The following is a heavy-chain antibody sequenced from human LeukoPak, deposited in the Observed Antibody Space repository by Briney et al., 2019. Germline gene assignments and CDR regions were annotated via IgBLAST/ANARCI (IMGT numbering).Heavy chain of an antibody. CDR3: ARSVATAAAGIDAFDI. J-gene: IGHJ3*02. Sequence: GGSLRLSCAASGFTFSSYWMSWVRQAPGKGLEWVANIKQDGSEKYYVDSVKGRFTISRDNAKNSLYLQMNSLRAEDTAVYYCARSVATAAAGIDAFDIWGQGTMVTVSS. CDR2: IKQDGSEK. V-gene: IGHV3-7*01. D-gene: IGHD5-12*01. CDR1: GFTFSSYW.